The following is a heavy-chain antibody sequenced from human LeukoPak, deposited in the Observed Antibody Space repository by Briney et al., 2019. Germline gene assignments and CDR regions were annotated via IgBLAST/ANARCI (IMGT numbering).Heavy chain of an antibody. V-gene: IGHV1-3*01. Sequence: ASVKVSCKASGYTFTSYAMHWVRQAPGQRLEGMGWINAGNGNTKYSQKFQGRVTISRDTSASTAYMELSSLTSEDTAVYYCARDATYCSGGTCSYYGLDVWGQGTTLTVSS. CDR2: INAGNGNT. J-gene: IGHJ6*02. CDR1: GYTFTSYA. D-gene: IGHD2-15*01. CDR3: ARDATYCSGGTCSYYGLDV.